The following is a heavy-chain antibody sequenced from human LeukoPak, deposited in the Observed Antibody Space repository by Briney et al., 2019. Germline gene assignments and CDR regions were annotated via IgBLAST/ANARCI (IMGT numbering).Heavy chain of an antibody. CDR3: AREGEGTYYDFWSGYQPYYYYMDV. D-gene: IGHD3-3*01. CDR1: GFTFDDYA. CDR2: ISWNSGSI. V-gene: IGHV3-9*01. J-gene: IGHJ6*03. Sequence: PGGSLRLSCAASGFTFDDYAMHWVRQAPGKGLEWVSGISWNSGSIDYADSVKGRFTISRDNAKNSLYLQMNSLRAEDTVVYYCAREGEGTYYDFWSGYQPYYYYMDVWGKGTTVTVSS.